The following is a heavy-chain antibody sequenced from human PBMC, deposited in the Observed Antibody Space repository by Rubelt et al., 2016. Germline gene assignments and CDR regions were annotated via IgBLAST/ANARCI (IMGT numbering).Heavy chain of an antibody. CDR3: ARGNSGYDYGLDY. CDR1: GYTFTGYY. CDR2: INPNSGGT. Sequence: QVQLVQSGAEVKKPGASVKVSCKASGYTFTGYYMHWVRQAPGQGLEGMGWINPNSGGTNYAQKFRGRVTRTRDTSVSTAYMERSRLTSDDTAVYYCARGNSGYDYGLDYWGQGTLVTVSS. J-gene: IGHJ4*02. D-gene: IGHD5-12*01. V-gene: IGHV1-2*02.